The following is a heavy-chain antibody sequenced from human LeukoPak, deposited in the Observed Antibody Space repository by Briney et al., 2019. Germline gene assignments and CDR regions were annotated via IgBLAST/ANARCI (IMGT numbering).Heavy chain of an antibody. CDR3: ARGKHYYYGMDV. J-gene: IGHJ6*02. V-gene: IGHV4-30-4*01. CDR2: IYYSGST. CDR1: GGSISSGDYY. Sequence: PSQTLSLTCTVSGGSISSGDYYWSWIRQPPGKGLEWIGYIYYSGSTYYNPSLKSRVTISVDTSKNQFSLKLSSVTAADTAVYYCARGKHYYYGMDVWGQGTTVTVSS.